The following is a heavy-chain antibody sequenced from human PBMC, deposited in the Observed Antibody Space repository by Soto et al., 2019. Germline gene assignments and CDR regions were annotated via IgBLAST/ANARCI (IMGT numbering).Heavy chain of an antibody. Sequence: AVKVSCKASGGTFSSYAISWVRQAPGQGLEWMGGIIPIFGTANYAQKFQGRVTITADESTSTAYMELSSLRSEDTAVYYCARGGTTGLFFDYWGQGTLVTVSS. CDR1: GGTFSSYA. V-gene: IGHV1-69*13. D-gene: IGHD1-7*01. CDR3: ARGGTTGLFFDY. CDR2: IIPIFGTA. J-gene: IGHJ4*02.